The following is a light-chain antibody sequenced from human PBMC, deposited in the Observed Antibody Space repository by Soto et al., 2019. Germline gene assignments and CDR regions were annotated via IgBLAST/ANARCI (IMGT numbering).Light chain of an antibody. CDR3: LLSYSGARGV. V-gene: IGLV7-46*01. J-gene: IGLJ2*01. CDR1: TGDVTSSHY. CDR2: DTN. Sequence: QAVVTQEPSLTVSPGGTGTLTCGSNTGDVTSSHYPYWFQQKPGQAPRALIYDTNNKHSWTPARFSGSLLGGKAALTLSGAQPEDEADYYCLLSYSGARGVFGGGTKLTVL.